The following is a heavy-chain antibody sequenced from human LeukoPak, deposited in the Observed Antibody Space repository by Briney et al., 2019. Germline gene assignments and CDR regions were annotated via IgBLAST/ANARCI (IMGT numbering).Heavy chain of an antibody. J-gene: IGHJ4*02. V-gene: IGHV3-48*01. D-gene: IGHD3-22*01. Sequence: GGSLRLSXAASGFTFSSYSMNWVRQAPGKGLEWVSYISSSSSTIYYADSVKGRFTISRDNAKNSLYLQMNSLRAEDTAVYYCAREYYYDSSGYPNFDYWGQGTLVTVSS. CDR1: GFTFSSYS. CDR2: ISSSSSTI. CDR3: AREYYYDSSGYPNFDY.